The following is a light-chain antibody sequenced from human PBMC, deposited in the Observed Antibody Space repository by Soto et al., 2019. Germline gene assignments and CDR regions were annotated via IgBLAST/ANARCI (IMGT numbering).Light chain of an antibody. Sequence: DIQMTQSPPTLSASVGDTVTITCRASQSISNWLAWYQQRPGRAPKLLIYDASSLVSGVPSRFSGSGSGTEFTLTISSLQPDDFASYDCQHYNRSPFTFGPGTKVDIK. CDR2: DAS. J-gene: IGKJ3*01. CDR1: QSISNW. CDR3: QHYNRSPFT. V-gene: IGKV1-5*01.